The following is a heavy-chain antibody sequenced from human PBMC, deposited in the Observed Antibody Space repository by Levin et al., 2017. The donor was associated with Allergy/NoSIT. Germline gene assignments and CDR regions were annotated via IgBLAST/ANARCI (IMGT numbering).Heavy chain of an antibody. CDR2: IYYSGST. J-gene: IGHJ6*02. CDR1: GGSVRSGSYY. V-gene: IGHV4-61*01. CDR3: ARVGQVGATTNYYDGMDV. D-gene: IGHD1-26*01. Sequence: SQTLSLTCNVSGGSVRSGSYYWSWIRQPPGKGLEWIGYIYYSGSTNYNPSLKSRVTISVDTSKNQFSLKLSSVTAADTAVYYCARVGQVGATTNYYDGMDVWGQGTTVTVSS.